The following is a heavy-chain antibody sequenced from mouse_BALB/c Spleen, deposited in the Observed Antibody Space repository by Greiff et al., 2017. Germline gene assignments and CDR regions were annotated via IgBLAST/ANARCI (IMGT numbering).Heavy chain of an antibody. Sequence: EVMLVESGGGLVKPGGSLKLSCAASGFTFSSYTMSWVRQTPEKSLEWVATISSGGGNTYYPDSVKGRFTISRDNAKNNLYLQMSSLRSEDTALYYCARSYDGYSRHWFAYWGQGTLVTVSA. J-gene: IGHJ3*01. CDR2: ISSGGGNT. CDR1: GFTFSSYT. CDR3: ARSYDGYSRHWFAY. V-gene: IGHV5-9*03. D-gene: IGHD2-3*01.